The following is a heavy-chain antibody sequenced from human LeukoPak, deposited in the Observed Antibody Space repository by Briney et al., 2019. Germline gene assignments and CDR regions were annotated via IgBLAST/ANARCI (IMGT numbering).Heavy chain of an antibody. J-gene: IGHJ5*02. CDR3: ARRTTVTTYTGSWFDP. V-gene: IGHV1-18*01. CDR1: GYTFTSYG. D-gene: IGHD4-17*01. CDR2: ISAYNGNT. Sequence: ASVKVSCKASGYTFTSYGISWVRQAPGQGVEWMGWISAYNGNTNYAQKLQGRVTMTTDTSTSTAYMELRSLRSDDTAVYYCARRTTVTTYTGSWFDPWGQGTLVTVSS.